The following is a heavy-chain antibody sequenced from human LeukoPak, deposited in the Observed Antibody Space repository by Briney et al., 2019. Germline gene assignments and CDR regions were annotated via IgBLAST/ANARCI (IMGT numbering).Heavy chain of an antibody. J-gene: IGHJ3*02. V-gene: IGHV4-39*07. Sequence: SETLSLTCTVSGGSISSSSYYWGWIRQPPGKGLEWIGSIYYSGSTYYNPSLKSRVTISVDTSKNQFSLKLSSVTAADTAVYYCARVGGVPLGAFDIWGQGTMVTVSS. CDR2: IYYSGST. CDR1: GGSISSSSYY. D-gene: IGHD3-16*01. CDR3: ARVGGVPLGAFDI.